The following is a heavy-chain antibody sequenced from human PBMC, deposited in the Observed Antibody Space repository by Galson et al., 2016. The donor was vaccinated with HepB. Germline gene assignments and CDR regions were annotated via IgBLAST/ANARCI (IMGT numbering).Heavy chain of an antibody. J-gene: IGHJ4*02. Sequence: SETLSLTCAVSGDSITNNYWWSWVRQSPGKGLEWIGEIYQTGTAHYNPSFTSRATISVDKSKNQISLRLDSVTAADTALYYCARGTLGTSATMAFDYWGQGTLVTVSS. CDR1: GDSITNNYW. CDR3: ARGTLGTSATMAFDY. V-gene: IGHV4-4*02. D-gene: IGHD4/OR15-4a*01. CDR2: IYQTGTA.